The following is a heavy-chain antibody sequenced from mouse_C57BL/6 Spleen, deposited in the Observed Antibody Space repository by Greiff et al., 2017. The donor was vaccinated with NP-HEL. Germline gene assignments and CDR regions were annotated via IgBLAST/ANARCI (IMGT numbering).Heavy chain of an antibody. CDR2: IHPNSGST. CDR3: ARWDGYSFAY. D-gene: IGHD2-3*01. Sequence: QVQLQQPGAELVKPGASVKLSCKASGYTFTSYWMHWVKQRPGQGLEWIGMIHPNSGSTNYNEKFKSNATLTVDKSSSTAYMQLSSLTSEDSSVYYCARWDGYSFAYWGQGTLVTVSA. J-gene: IGHJ3*01. CDR1: GYTFTSYW. V-gene: IGHV1-64*01.